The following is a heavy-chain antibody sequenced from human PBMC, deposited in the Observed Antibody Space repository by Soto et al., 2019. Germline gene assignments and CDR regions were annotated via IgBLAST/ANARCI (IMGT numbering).Heavy chain of an antibody. V-gene: IGHV1-18*01. Sequence: ASVKVSCKASGYTFTSYDINWVRQATGQGLEWMGWMNPNSGNTNYAQKLQGRVTMTTDTSTSTAYMELRSLRSDDTAVYYCAGLSGLRYFDWLLSDYGMDVWGQGTTVTVS. D-gene: IGHD3-9*01. J-gene: IGHJ6*02. CDR2: MNPNSGNT. CDR3: AGLSGLRYFDWLLSDYGMDV. CDR1: GYTFTSYD.